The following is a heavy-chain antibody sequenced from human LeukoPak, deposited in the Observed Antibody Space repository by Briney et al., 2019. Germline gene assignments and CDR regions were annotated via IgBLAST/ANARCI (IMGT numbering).Heavy chain of an antibody. CDR3: ARGMIYSDTSGWSGFDY. V-gene: IGHV3-74*01. CDR2: IKSDGSST. D-gene: IGHD6-19*01. CDR1: GFTFNNYW. Sequence: RAGGSLRLSCAASGFTFNNYWMHWVRQGPGKGLVWVSRIKSDGSSTNYADSVKGRFTISRDNAKNTLYLQMNSLRAEDTGIYYCARGMIYSDTSGWSGFDYWGQGSLVIVSS. J-gene: IGHJ4*02.